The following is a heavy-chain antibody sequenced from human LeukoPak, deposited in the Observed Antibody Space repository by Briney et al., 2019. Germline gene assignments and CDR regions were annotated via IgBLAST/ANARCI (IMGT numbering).Heavy chain of an antibody. CDR3: ARGVGSYDAFDI. CDR2: INHSGST. Sequence: SETLSLTCAVYGGSFSGYYWSWIRQPPGRGREWIGEINHSGSTNYNPSLKSRVTISADPSKSQFSLKLSSVTAADTAVYYCARGVGSYDAFDICGQGTMVTVSS. D-gene: IGHD1-26*01. J-gene: IGHJ3*02. CDR1: GGSFSGYY. V-gene: IGHV4-34*01.